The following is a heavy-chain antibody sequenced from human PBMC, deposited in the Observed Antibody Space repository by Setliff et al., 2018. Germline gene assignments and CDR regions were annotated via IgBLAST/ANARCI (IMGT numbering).Heavy chain of an antibody. CDR2: IYTDGST. V-gene: IGHV4-61*02. CDR1: GDSISRAMYY. CDR3: ARVTRGWYSAYYYYMDV. D-gene: IGHD6-19*01. Sequence: SETLSLTCTVSGDSISRAMYYWSWLRQSAGKGLECIGRIYTDGSTKYNPSLTGRVTLLRDTAKNQIFLRLSPVTAADTAVYFCARVTRGWYSAYYYYMDVWGKGTTVTVSS. J-gene: IGHJ6*03.